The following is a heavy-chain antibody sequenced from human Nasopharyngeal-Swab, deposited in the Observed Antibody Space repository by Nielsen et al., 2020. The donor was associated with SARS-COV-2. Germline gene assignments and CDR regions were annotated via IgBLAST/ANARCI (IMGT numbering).Heavy chain of an antibody. CDR2: TYYSGST. Sequence: SHTLSPTCPLSGGSISSGGYYWSWIRQHPGKGLEWIGYTYYSGSTYYNPSLKRPVTISVDTSKNQFPLKLSSVTAADTAVYCCASRLRWAFDLWGRGTLGTVSS. V-gene: IGHV4-31*01. CDR1: GGSISSGGYY. D-gene: IGHD4-23*01. CDR3: ASRLRWAFDL. J-gene: IGHJ2*01.